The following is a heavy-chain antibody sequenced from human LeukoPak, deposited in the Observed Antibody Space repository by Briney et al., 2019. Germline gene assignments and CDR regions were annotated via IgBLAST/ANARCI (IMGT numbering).Heavy chain of an antibody. CDR1: GLTGSHNY. Sequence: SGGSLRLSCAASGLTGSHNYVSWVRQAPGKGLEWVSAISGSGGSTYYADSVKGRFTFSRDNSKNTLYLQMNSLRAEDTAVYYCAKDWSSCSNGVCYVFDYWGQGTLVTVSS. D-gene: IGHD2-8*01. CDR3: AKDWSSCSNGVCYVFDY. J-gene: IGHJ4*02. V-gene: IGHV3-23*01. CDR2: ISGSGGST.